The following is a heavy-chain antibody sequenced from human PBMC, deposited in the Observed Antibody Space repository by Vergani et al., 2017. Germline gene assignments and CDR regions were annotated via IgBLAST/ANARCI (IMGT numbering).Heavy chain of an antibody. V-gene: IGHV4-30-4*08. CDR1: GDSINGGDYY. Sequence: QVQLQESGPGQVKPSQTLSLTCSVSGDSINGGDYYWGWIRQSPGKGLEWLGYIYYSGSTYYNPSLKSRVTISVDTSKNQFSLKLSSVTAADTAVYYCARGTPGIAVAGSLNWFDPWGQGTLVTVSS. D-gene: IGHD6-19*01. CDR2: IYYSGST. CDR3: ARGTPGIAVAGSLNWFDP. J-gene: IGHJ5*02.